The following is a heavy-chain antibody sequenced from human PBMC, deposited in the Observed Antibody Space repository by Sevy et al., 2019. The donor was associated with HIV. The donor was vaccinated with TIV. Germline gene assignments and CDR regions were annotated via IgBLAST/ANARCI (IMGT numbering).Heavy chain of an antibody. V-gene: IGHV4-59*08. J-gene: IGHJ4*02. CDR2: IYYNGHI. Sequence: LSLTCTVSGGSITSLYWNWIRQPPGKGLEWIANIYYNGHINYNPSLTSRVTLSLDTSKNQFSLRLSSVTAADTAMYYCAGENAWGRGYSWGQGTLVTVSS. D-gene: IGHD1-26*01. CDR3: AGENAWGRGYS. CDR1: GGSITSLY.